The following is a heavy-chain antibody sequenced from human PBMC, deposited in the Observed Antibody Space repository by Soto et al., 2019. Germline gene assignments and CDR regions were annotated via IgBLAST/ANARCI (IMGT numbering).Heavy chain of an antibody. Sequence: GGALRLSFVASGFTFENYAMHWVLQGPGKXLXXVSLVSWSGITTYYRDYVKGRFNISRDNEKKYLYLQMKSLKTEEKALYYCVKDEYNWNSTRTGYFFYGMDVWGQGTTVTVSS. CDR2: VSWSGITT. V-gene: IGHV3-43*01. J-gene: IGHJ6*02. CDR3: VKDEYNWNSTRTGYFFYGMDV. CDR1: GFTFENYA. D-gene: IGHD1-20*01.